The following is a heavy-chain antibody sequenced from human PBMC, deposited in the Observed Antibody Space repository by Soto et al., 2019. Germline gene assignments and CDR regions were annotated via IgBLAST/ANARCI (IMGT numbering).Heavy chain of an antibody. Sequence: PVESLKISCKGSGYSFTSYCIVWVRQMPGKGLEWMGIIYPGDSDTRYSPSFQGQVTISADKSISTAYLQWSSLNASDTAMYYCARLLNWEVPAAPAYWGPGTLVTVSS. D-gene: IGHD2-2*01. V-gene: IGHV5-51*01. CDR1: GYSFTSYC. CDR3: ARLLNWEVPAAPAY. CDR2: IYPGDSDT. J-gene: IGHJ4*02.